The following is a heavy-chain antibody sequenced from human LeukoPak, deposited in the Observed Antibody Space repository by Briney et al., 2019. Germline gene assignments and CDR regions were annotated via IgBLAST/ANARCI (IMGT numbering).Heavy chain of an antibody. V-gene: IGHV3-48*01. CDR2: ISSSSSTI. CDR1: GFTFSSYS. J-gene: IGHJ4*02. CDR3: ARDWITMVRGKSAFFDY. Sequence: GGSLRLSCAASGFTFSSYSMNWVRQAPGKGVEWVSYISSSSSTIYYADSVKGRFTISRDNAKNSLYLQMNSLRAEDTAVYYCARDWITMVRGKSAFFDYWGQGTLVTVSS. D-gene: IGHD3-10*01.